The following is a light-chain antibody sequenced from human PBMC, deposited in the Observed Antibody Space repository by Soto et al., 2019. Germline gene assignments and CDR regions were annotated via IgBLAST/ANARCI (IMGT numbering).Light chain of an antibody. CDR1: QSISSW. CDR2: KAS. J-gene: IGKJ1*01. V-gene: IGKV1-5*03. Sequence: GYRVTIACRASQSISSWMDWYQQKPVEAPKLLIYKASTLESGAPSRFSGSGSGTDFTLTTSSLQPDDFGTYYCQQYNRYSPWAFGQGTKVDIK. CDR3: QQYNRYSPWA.